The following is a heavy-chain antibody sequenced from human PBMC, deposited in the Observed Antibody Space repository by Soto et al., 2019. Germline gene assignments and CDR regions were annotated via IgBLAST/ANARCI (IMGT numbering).Heavy chain of an antibody. V-gene: IGHV3-30*18. J-gene: IGHJ6*02. CDR1: GFPFSSYG. Sequence: SLRLSCAASGFPFSSYGRHWVRQAPGKGLEWVAVISYDGSNKYYADSVKGRFTISRDNSKNTLYLQMNSLRAEDTAVYYCAKSRVAAITYYYGMDVWGQGTTVTSP. CDR3: AKSRVAAITYYYGMDV. D-gene: IGHD2-15*01. CDR2: ISYDGSNK.